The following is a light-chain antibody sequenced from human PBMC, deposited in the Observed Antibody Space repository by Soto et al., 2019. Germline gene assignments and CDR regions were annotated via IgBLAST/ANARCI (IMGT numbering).Light chain of an antibody. Sequence: RVMTQSPDTLSVSPGERATLSCRASGTVRSNLAWYQQKPGQAPRLLIYAASTRATGIPARFIGNGSGTEFTLTIISLQSEDFAVYYCQQYNNWWTFGQGTKVDIK. CDR1: GTVRSN. CDR2: AAS. CDR3: QQYNNWWT. V-gene: IGKV3D-15*01. J-gene: IGKJ1*01.